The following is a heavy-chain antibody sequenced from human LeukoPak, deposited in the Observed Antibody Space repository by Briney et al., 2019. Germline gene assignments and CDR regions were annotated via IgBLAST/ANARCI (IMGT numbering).Heavy chain of an antibody. V-gene: IGHV1-46*01. CDR1: GYTFTSYY. CDR3: AREFLNLRYCSSTSCPGTFDY. Sequence: ASVKVSCKASGYTFTSYYMHWVRQAPGQGLEWMGIINPSGGSTSYAQKFQGRVTITADESTSTAYMELSSLRSEDTAVYYCAREFLNLRYCSSTSCPGTFDYWGQGTLVTVSS. J-gene: IGHJ4*02. D-gene: IGHD2-2*01. CDR2: INPSGGST.